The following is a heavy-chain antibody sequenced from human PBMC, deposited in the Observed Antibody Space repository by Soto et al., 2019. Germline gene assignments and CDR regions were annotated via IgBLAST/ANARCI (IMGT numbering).Heavy chain of an antibody. D-gene: IGHD3-9*01. Sequence: GGSLRLSCAASGFTFSNYGMHWVRQAPGKGLEWVAVISYDGSNKYYADSVKGRFTISRDNSKNTLYLQMNDLRAEDTAMYYCAKVPTPYYDILTGYDYWGQGTRVTVSS. V-gene: IGHV3-30*18. CDR3: AKVPTPYYDILTGYDY. CDR1: GFTFSNYG. CDR2: ISYDGSNK. J-gene: IGHJ4*02.